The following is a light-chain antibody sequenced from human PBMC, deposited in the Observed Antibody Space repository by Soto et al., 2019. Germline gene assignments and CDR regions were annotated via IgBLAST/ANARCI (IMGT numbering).Light chain of an antibody. Sequence: EIVLTPSPATLSSPPGERATLSCTASQSVSSYLDWYQQKPGQAPRLLIYYASNRATGIPARFSGSGSGTDFTLTISSLQPDDFAVYYCQQRSDWPSTFGGGTKVQIK. CDR2: YAS. CDR3: QQRSDWPST. CDR1: QSVSSY. J-gene: IGKJ4*01. V-gene: IGKV3-11*01.